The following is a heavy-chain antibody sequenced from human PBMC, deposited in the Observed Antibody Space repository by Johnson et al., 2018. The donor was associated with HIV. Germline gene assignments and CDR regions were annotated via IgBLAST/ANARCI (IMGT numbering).Heavy chain of an antibody. Sequence: QVQLVESGGGLVQPGGSLRLFCAVSGFNFNTYTMHWVRQAPGRGLEWVAVISYDGSNKYYADSVKGRFTISRDNSKNTLFLQMNSLRAEDTAVYYCAIEGVIAPAVGGAFDIWGQGTMVTVSS. V-gene: IGHV3-30*01. CDR2: ISYDGSNK. CDR3: AIEGVIAPAVGGAFDI. CDR1: GFNFNTYT. D-gene: IGHD2-15*01. J-gene: IGHJ3*02.